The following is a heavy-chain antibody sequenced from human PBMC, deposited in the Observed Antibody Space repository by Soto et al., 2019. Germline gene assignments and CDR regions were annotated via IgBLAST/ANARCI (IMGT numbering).Heavy chain of an antibody. V-gene: IGHV3-53*04. CDR2: IYADGTT. D-gene: IGHD4-17*01. J-gene: IGHJ4*02. Sequence: EVPLVESGGGLVQPGGSLRLSCVVSGFSVSNNYMSWVRQAPGMRLDWVSVIYADGTTYYVDSVKGRLTISRHNSRNTLYLQMDSLRTEDTAVYYCARGGGPFINSVTNPFDYWGQGTLVTVSS. CDR3: ARGGGPFINSVTNPFDY. CDR1: GFSVSNNY.